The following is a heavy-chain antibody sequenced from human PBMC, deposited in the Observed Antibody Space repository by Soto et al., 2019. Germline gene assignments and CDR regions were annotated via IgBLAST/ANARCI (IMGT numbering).Heavy chain of an antibody. V-gene: IGHV3-23*01. CDR1: GFTFSSYA. J-gene: IGHJ3*02. D-gene: IGHD5-18*01. Sequence: GSLRLSCAASGFTFSSYAMSWVRQAPGQGLEWVSAISRSCGSTYYADSVKGRFTICRDNPKNTLYVQMNSLRAGDRAVYYCAKDLFVDTAMVNDAFDIWGQGAMVTV. CDR3: AKDLFVDTAMVNDAFDI. CDR2: ISRSCGST.